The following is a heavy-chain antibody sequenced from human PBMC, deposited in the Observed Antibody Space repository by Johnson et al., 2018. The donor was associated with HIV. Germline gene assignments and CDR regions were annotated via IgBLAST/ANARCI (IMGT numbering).Heavy chain of an antibody. CDR2: IKQDGSEK. V-gene: IGHV3-7*01. Sequence: VQLVESGGGLVQPGGSLRLSCAASGFTFSSYWMSWVRQAPGKGLEWVANIKQDGSEKYYVDSVKGRFTISRDNAKNSLYLQMNSLRAEDTAVYYCARDLGGRDGYNGDYAFDIWGQGTMVTVSS. CDR3: ARDLGGRDGYNGDYAFDI. J-gene: IGHJ3*02. CDR1: GFTFSSYW. D-gene: IGHD5-24*01.